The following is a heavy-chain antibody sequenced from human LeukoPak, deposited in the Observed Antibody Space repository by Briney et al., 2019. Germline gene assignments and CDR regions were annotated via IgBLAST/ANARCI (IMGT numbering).Heavy chain of an antibody. CDR1: GFTFSSYA. Sequence: GGSLRLSCAASGFTFSSYAMSWVRQAPGKGLEWVSGIPASGGSTYYADSVKGRFSISRDNSKNMLFLQVSSLRAEDTAVYFCAKGSSAGWSQYFDLWGQGTLVTVSS. J-gene: IGHJ4*02. CDR2: IPASGGST. V-gene: IGHV3-23*01. CDR3: AKGSSAGWSQYFDL. D-gene: IGHD6-19*01.